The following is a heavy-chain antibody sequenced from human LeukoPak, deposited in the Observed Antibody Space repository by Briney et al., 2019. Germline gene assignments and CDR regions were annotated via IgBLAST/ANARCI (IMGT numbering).Heavy chain of an antibody. CDR2: IIHIFGTA. V-gene: IGHV1-69*01. CDR1: GGTFSSYA. CDR3: ARDRPPSGYYYGMDV. D-gene: IGHD7-27*01. J-gene: IGHJ6*04. Sequence: GASVKVSCKPSGGTFSSYAISWLRQAPGQGLEWMGGIIHIFGTANYPQKFQGRVTITAAESTRTAYMELTRLRSEDTAVYDCARDRPPSGYYYGMDVWGKGTTVTVSS.